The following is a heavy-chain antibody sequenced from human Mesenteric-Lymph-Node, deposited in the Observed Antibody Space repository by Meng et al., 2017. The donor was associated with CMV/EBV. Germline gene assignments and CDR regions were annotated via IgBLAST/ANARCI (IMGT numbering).Heavy chain of an antibody. CDR3: SFWTVHQYLDS. J-gene: IGHJ4*02. V-gene: IGHV3-30*03. D-gene: IGHD3/OR15-3a*01. CDR2: ISYDGSNK. Sequence: GESLKISCAASGFTFSSYSMNWVRQAPGKGLEWVAVISYDGSNKYYADSVKGRFTISRDNAKNSLYLQMNSLRAEDTAVYYCSFWTVHQYLDSWGQGTLVTVSS. CDR1: GFTFSSYS.